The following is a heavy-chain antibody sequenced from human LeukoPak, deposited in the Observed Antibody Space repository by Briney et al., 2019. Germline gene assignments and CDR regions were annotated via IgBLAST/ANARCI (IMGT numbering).Heavy chain of an antibody. V-gene: IGHV4-39*01. CDR2: IYYSGST. Sequence: SETLSLTCTVSGGSISSSSYYWVWIRQPPGKGLEWIGSIYYSGSTYYNPSLKSRVTMSVDTSKNQFSLKLSSVTAADTAVYYCARLSIAAAAGYWGQGTLVTVSS. CDR1: GGSISSSSYY. J-gene: IGHJ4*02. CDR3: ARLSIAAAAGY. D-gene: IGHD6-13*01.